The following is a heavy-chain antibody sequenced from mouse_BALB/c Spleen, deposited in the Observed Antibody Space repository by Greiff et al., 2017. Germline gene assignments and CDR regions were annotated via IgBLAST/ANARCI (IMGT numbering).Heavy chain of an antibody. J-gene: IGHJ2*01. CDR3: ARSAGYQYYLDY. CDR2: INPGSGGT. Sequence: QVQLQQSGAELVRPGTSVKVSCKASGYAFTNYLIEWVKQRPGQGLEWIGVINPGSGGTNYNEKFKGKATLTADKSSSTAYMQLSSLTSDDSAVYFCARSAGYQYYLDYWGQGTTLTVSS. CDR1: GYAFTNYL. D-gene: IGHD2-2*01. V-gene: IGHV1-54*01.